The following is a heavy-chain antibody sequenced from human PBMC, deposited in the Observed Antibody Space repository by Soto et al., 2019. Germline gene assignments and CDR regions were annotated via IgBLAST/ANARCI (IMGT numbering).Heavy chain of an antibody. J-gene: IGHJ4*02. Sequence: QVQLVQSGAEVKKPGSSVKVSCKASGGTFSSYAISWVRQAPGQGLEWMGGIIPIFGTANYAQKFQGRVTITADESTSTAYMELSSLRSEDTAVYYCAEVYYDSSGYYHEARDYWGQGTLVTVSS. V-gene: IGHV1-69*12. CDR3: AEVYYDSSGYYHEARDY. CDR1: GGTFSSYA. D-gene: IGHD3-22*01. CDR2: IIPIFGTA.